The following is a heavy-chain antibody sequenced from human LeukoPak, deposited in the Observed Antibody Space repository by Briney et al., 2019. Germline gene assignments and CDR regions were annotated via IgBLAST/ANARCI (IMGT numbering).Heavy chain of an antibody. Sequence: GGSLRLSCAASGFTFSGSAMHWVRQASGKRLEWVGRIRSKANSYATAYAASVKGRFTISRDDSKNTAYLQMNSLKTEDTAVYYCTRRGLATGDYWGQGTLVTVSS. V-gene: IGHV3-73*01. CDR1: GFTFSGSA. D-gene: IGHD4-17*01. CDR2: IRSKANSYAT. J-gene: IGHJ4*02. CDR3: TRRGLATGDY.